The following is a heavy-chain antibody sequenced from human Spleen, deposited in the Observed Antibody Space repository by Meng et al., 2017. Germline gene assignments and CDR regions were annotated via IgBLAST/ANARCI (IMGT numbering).Heavy chain of an antibody. V-gene: IGHV4-34*01. CDR1: GGSFSNYH. D-gene: IGHD5-12*01. CDR2: ISHSGST. CDR3: ARGRHSGYDYVGGGGAFDI. J-gene: IGHJ3*02. Sequence: SETLSLTCTVYGGSFSNYHWTWIRQSPSKGLEWIGEISHSGSTNYNPSLKSRVTMSFDTSKNQFSLQLVSVTAADTAVYYCARGRHSGYDYVGGGGAFDIWGQGTMVTVSS.